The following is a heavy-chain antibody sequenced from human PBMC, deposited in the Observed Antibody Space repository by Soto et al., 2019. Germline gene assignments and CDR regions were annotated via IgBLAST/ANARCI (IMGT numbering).Heavy chain of an antibody. J-gene: IGHJ5*02. Sequence: GESLKISCAASGFTFSSYAMSWVRQAPGKGLEWVSAISGSGGSTYYADSVKGRFTISRDNSKNTLYLQMNSLRAEDTAVYYCAKAGGAMVYSSGWFDPWGQGTLVTVSS. D-gene: IGHD5-18*01. V-gene: IGHV3-23*01. CDR3: AKAGGAMVYSSGWFDP. CDR1: GFTFSSYA. CDR2: ISGSGGST.